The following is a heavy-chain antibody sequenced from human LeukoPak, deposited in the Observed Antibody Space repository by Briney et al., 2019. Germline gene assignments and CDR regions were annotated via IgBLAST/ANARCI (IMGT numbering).Heavy chain of an antibody. CDR3: ARDPRGGSGRRAFDI. V-gene: IGHV4-38-2*02. D-gene: IGHD3-10*01. Sequence: SETLSLTCTVSGYSISSGYYWGWIRQPPGKGLEWIGSIYHSGSTYYNPSLKSRVTISADTSKNQFSLKLSSVTAADTAVYYCARDPRGGSGRRAFDIWGQGTMVTVSS. CDR1: GYSISSGYY. CDR2: IYHSGST. J-gene: IGHJ3*02.